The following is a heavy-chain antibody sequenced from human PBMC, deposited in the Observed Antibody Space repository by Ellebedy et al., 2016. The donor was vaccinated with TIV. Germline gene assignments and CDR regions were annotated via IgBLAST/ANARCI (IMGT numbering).Heavy chain of an antibody. Sequence: AASVKVSCKASGYTFTGYYMHWVRQAPGQGLEWMGWINPNSGGTNYAQKFQGRVTMTRDTSISTAYMELSRLRSEDTAVYYCARDRLWNYYYVIDYWGQGTLVTVSS. CDR3: ARDRLWNYYYVIDY. CDR2: INPNSGGT. CDR1: GYTFTGYY. J-gene: IGHJ4*02. V-gene: IGHV1-2*02. D-gene: IGHD3-22*01.